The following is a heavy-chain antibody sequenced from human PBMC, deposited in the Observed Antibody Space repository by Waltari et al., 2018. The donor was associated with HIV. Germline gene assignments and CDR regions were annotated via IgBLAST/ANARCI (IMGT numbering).Heavy chain of an antibody. Sequence: QVQLQQWGVGLLTPSDTLSLTCAVYGGSLSHYHWDWIRQHQEKGLQWIGEIYHSERTNYNPSLKSRLTLSVDTSKKQLSLRLTSVTAADTATYYCARWGRGTSSANDYSGFDIWGQGIMVIVSS. J-gene: IGHJ3*02. D-gene: IGHD1-1*01. CDR3: ARWGRGTSSANDYSGFDI. CDR1: GGSLSHYH. V-gene: IGHV4-34*02. CDR2: IYHSERT.